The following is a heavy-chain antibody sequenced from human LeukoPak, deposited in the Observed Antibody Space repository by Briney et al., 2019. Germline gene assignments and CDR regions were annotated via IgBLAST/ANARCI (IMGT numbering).Heavy chain of an antibody. CDR2: IKQDGSEK. J-gene: IGHJ4*02. Sequence: PGGSLRLSCAASGFTFSSSAMSWVRQAPGKGLEWVANIKQDGSEKYYVDSVKGRFTISRDNAKNSLYLQMNSLRAEDTAVYYCATGYSYGPGDYWGQGTLVTVSS. CDR3: ATGYSYGPGDY. V-gene: IGHV3-7*01. CDR1: GFTFSSSA. D-gene: IGHD5-18*01.